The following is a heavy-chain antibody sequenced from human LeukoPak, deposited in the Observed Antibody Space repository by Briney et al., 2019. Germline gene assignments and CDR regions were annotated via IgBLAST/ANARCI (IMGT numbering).Heavy chain of an antibody. CDR1: GFTLNSYA. J-gene: IGHJ4*02. CDR3: AKQLDSGNYYPTGDDY. Sequence: GGSLRLSCAASGFTLNSYATSWVRQAPGKGLEWVSDISGRGADTYYADSVKGRFTISRDTSKNTLYLQMNGLRDEDTAVYYCAKQLDSGNYYPTGDDYWGQGTLVTVSS. CDR2: ISGRGADT. D-gene: IGHD3-10*01. V-gene: IGHV3-23*01.